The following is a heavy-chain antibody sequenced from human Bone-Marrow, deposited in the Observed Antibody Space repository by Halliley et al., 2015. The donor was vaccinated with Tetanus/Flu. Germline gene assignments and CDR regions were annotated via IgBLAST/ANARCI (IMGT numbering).Heavy chain of an antibody. D-gene: IGHD3-22*01. J-gene: IGHJ4*01. V-gene: IGHV3-48*03. CDR3: AGDSPFYDSTGFYKGFAL. CDR2: ICRGGTPI. Sequence: ICRGGTPIYSADSINGRFAISRDNAKNSLYLQMNSLRAEDSAIYYCAGDSPFYDSTGFYKGFALWGQGSLVTVSS.